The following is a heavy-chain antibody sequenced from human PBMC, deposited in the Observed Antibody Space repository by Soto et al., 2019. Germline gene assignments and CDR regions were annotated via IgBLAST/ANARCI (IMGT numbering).Heavy chain of an antibody. CDR3: ARTLYGDNVDY. CDR2: ISAYNGNT. V-gene: IGHV1-18*01. Sequence: ASVKVSCKASGYTFTSYGISWVRRAPGQGLEWMGWISAYNGNTNYAQKFQGRVTMTRNTSISTAYMELSSLRSEDTAVYYCARTLYGDNVDYWGQGTLVTVSS. J-gene: IGHJ4*02. D-gene: IGHD4-17*01. CDR1: GYTFTSYG.